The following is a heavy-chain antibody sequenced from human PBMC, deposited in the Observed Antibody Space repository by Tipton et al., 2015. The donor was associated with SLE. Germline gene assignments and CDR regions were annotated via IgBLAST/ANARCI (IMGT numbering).Heavy chain of an antibody. CDR2: IYYDGMT. Sequence: TLSLTCTVSGGSISETIYYWGWIRQPPGKGLEWIGSIYYDGMTYPNPSLKSQVTMSVDTSKNQFSLNLRSVTAADMAVYYCARLREGYYYYYDMDVWGQGTTVTVSS. CDR3: ARLREGYYYYYDMDV. V-gene: IGHV4-39*07. CDR1: GGSISETIYY. D-gene: IGHD1-26*01. J-gene: IGHJ6*02.